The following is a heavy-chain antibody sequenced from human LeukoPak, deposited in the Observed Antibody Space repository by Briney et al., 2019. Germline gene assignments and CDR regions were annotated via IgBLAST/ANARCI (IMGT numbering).Heavy chain of an antibody. J-gene: IGHJ4*02. CDR1: GYTFTSYG. Sequence: ASVKVSCKASGYTFTSYGISWVRQAPGQGLEWMGWISAYNGNTNYAQKFQGRVTMTEDTSTDTAYMELNSLRSEDTAVYYCASLVGAILWGQGTLVTVSS. D-gene: IGHD1-26*01. CDR2: ISAYNGNT. V-gene: IGHV1-18*01. CDR3: ASLVGAIL.